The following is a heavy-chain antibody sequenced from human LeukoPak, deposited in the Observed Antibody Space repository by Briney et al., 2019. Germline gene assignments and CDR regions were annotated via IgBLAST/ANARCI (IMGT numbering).Heavy chain of an antibody. D-gene: IGHD5-18*01. CDR1: GGSISSSSYY. J-gene: IGHJ6*03. V-gene: IGHV4-39*01. CDR2: IYYSGST. Sequence: PSETLSLTCTVSGGSISSSSYYWGWIRQPPGKGLEWIGSIYYSGSTYYNPSLKSRVTISVDTSKNQFSLKLSSVTAADTAVYYCARGPEVQLWVYYYYYMDVWGKGTTVTVSS. CDR3: ARGPEVQLWVYYYYYMDV.